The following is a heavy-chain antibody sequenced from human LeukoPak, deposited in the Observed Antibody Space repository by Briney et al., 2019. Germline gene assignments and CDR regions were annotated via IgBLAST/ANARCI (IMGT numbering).Heavy chain of an antibody. V-gene: IGHV3-30*02. D-gene: IGHD1-26*01. CDR2: IRYDGSHE. J-gene: IGHJ4*01. CDR3: AKPSGSGVDY. CDR1: GFTFSTHD. Sequence: GGSLRLSCGASGFTFSTHDMHWVRQAPGKGLEWVAFIRYDGSHEYYADSVKGRFTISRDKSKNTLYLQMNSVRSEDTALYYCAKPSGSGVDYWGQGTRVTVSS.